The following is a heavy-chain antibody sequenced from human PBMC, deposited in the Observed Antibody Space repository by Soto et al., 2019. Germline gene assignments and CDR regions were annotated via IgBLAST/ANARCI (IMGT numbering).Heavy chain of an antibody. Sequence: EVQLVESGGGLVQPGGSLRLSCAASGFTFSNYWMTWVRQAPGKGLEWVASINPNGGAMHYVDSVKGRFTVSRDNAKNSLYLQVNSLRAEDTAVFYCARVWNDGRFDYWGQGTLVTVSS. CDR3: ARVWNDGRFDY. V-gene: IGHV3-7*01. CDR1: GFTFSNYW. J-gene: IGHJ4*02. D-gene: IGHD1-1*01. CDR2: INPNGGAM.